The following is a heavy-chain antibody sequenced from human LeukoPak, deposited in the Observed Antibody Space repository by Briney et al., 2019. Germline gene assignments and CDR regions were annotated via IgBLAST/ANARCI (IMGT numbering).Heavy chain of an antibody. D-gene: IGHD3-22*01. CDR1: GYTLSDYY. CDR3: ARVGYYESSGYYEY. V-gene: IGHV1-2*06. J-gene: IGHJ4*02. CDR2: INPNSGGT. Sequence: ASVKVSCKASGYTLSDYYMHWVRQAPGQGLERMGRINPNSGGTNYAQKFQGRVTMTRDTSISTVYMELSRLRSDDTAVYYCARVGYYESSGYYEYWGQGTLVTVSS.